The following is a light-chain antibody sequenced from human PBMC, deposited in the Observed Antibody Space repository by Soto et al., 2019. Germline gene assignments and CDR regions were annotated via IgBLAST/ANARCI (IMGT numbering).Light chain of an antibody. J-gene: IGLJ3*02. V-gene: IGLV1-36*01. Sequence: QSVLTQPPSVSEAPRQRVTISCSGSHSNIGNNAVNWYQQLPGEAPKLLIHYNGLLASGVSARFSGSKSGTSAFLAISGLRSEDEAHYYCAAWDDILSGPVFGGGTMLTVL. CDR3: AAWDDILSGPV. CDR2: YNG. CDR1: HSNIGNNA.